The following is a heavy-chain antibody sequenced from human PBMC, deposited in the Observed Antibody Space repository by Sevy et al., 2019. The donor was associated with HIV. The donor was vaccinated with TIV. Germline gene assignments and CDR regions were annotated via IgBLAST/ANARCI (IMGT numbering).Heavy chain of an antibody. CDR3: ARSGDYYDSSGYVPSYYYYGMDV. CDR2: IYHSGST. D-gene: IGHD3-22*01. J-gene: IGHJ6*02. Sequence: SETLSLTCTVSGGSISSGDYYWSWIRQPPGKGLEWIGYIYHSGSTYYNPSLKSRPTISEDTSKNQFSLKLSSVTAADTAVYYCARSGDYYDSSGYVPSYYYYGMDVWGQGTTVTVSS. CDR1: GGSISSGDYY. V-gene: IGHV4-30-4*01.